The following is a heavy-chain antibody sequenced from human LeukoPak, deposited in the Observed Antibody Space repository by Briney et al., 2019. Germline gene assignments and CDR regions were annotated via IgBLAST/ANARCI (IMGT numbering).Heavy chain of an antibody. Sequence: GESLRLSCAASGFTFSSYSMNWVRQAPGKGLEWVSYISSSSSTIYYADSVKGRFTISRDNAKNSPYLQMNSLRAEDTAVYYCARLSRWYDYWGQGTLVTVSS. CDR1: GFTFSSYS. CDR2: ISSSSSTI. J-gene: IGHJ4*02. V-gene: IGHV3-48*04. CDR3: ARLSRWYDY. D-gene: IGHD6-13*01.